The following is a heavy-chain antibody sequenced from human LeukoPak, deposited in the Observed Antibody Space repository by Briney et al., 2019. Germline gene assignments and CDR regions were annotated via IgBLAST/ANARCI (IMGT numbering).Heavy chain of an antibody. CDR1: GFTFSSYS. Sequence: GGSLRLSCAASGFTFSSYSMNWVRQAPGKGLEWVSSISSSSTYIYYADSVKGRFTISRDNAKNSLWLQMSSLRAEDTAVYYCARDMGCSGGSCYSGHYYYMDVWGKGTTVTVSS. CDR3: ARDMGCSGGSCYSGHYYYMDV. CDR2: ISSSSTYI. J-gene: IGHJ6*03. D-gene: IGHD2-15*01. V-gene: IGHV3-21*01.